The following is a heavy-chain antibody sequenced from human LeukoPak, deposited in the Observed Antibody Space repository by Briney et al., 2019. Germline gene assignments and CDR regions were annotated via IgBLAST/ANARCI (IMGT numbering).Heavy chain of an antibody. V-gene: IGHV3-23*01. J-gene: IGHJ3*02. D-gene: IGHD6-19*01. CDR2: ISGSGGST. CDR3: AKDKWWLVPDAFDI. Sequence: GGSLRLSCASSGFSVSADFVSWVRQAPGKGLEWVSAISGSGGSTYYADSVKGRFTISRDNSKNTLYLQMNSLRAEDTAVYYCAKDKWWLVPDAFDIWGQGTMVTVSS. CDR1: GFSVSADF.